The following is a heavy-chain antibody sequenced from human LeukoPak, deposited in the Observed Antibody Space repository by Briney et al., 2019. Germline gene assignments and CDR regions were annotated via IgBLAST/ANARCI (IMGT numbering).Heavy chain of an antibody. CDR2: IYTSGGT. J-gene: IGHJ4*02. CDR1: GGSISSYY. D-gene: IGHD1-14*01. CDR3: ARVQPGGEGFYY. Sequence: SETLSLTCADSGGSISSYYWSWIRQPAGEGLGWIGRIYTSGGTNYNPSLQSRVTMSVDTSKNQFSLKRSSVTAADAAVYYCARVQPGGEGFYYWGQGTLVTVSS. V-gene: IGHV4-4*07.